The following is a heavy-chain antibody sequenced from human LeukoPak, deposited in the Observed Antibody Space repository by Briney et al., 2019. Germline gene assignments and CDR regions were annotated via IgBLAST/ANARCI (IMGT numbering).Heavy chain of an antibody. D-gene: IGHD6-13*01. J-gene: IGHJ4*02. CDR2: IRYDGSNK. CDR3: AKAEYSSSWYLDY. V-gene: IGHV3-30*02. Sequence: PGGSLRLSCAASGFTFSSYGTHWVRQAPGKGLEWVAFIRYDGSNKYYADSVKGRFTIPRDNSKNTLYLQMNSLRAEDTAVYYCAKAEYSSSWYLDYWGQGTLVTVSS. CDR1: GFTFSSYG.